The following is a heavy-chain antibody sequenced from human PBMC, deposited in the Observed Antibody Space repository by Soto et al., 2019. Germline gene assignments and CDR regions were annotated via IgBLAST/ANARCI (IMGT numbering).Heavy chain of an antibody. CDR3: TRRYCSDSYCSYFDY. V-gene: IGHV4-34*01. CDR1: VGSVSGYF. J-gene: IGHJ4*02. Sequence: PAGTLSLTCAVYVGSVSGYFLSWIRQPPGKGLEWIGEINHSGATSYSPSLDSRVTTSVDTSKNQFSLRLSSVTAADTAIYYCTRRYCSDSYCSYFDYWGRGTRGTVS. D-gene: IGHD2-15*01. CDR2: INHSGAT.